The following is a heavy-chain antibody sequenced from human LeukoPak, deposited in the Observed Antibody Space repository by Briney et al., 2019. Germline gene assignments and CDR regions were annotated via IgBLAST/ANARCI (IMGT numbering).Heavy chain of an antibody. J-gene: IGHJ4*02. CDR2: IHSDGSST. V-gene: IGHV3-74*03. D-gene: IGHD5-18*01. Sequence: GGSLRLSCAASGFTFSTYWMHWVRQAPGKGLVWVSRIHSDGSSTTYADSVKGRFTISRDNAKNTLYLQMNSLRAEDTAVYYCARGYSHGSIDNWGQGTLVTVSS. CDR3: ARGYSHGSIDN. CDR1: GFTFSTYW.